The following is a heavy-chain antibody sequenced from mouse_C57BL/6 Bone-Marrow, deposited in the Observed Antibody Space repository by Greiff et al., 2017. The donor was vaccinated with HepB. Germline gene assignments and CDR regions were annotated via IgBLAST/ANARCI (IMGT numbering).Heavy chain of an antibody. CDR2: ISNGGGST. J-gene: IGHJ2*01. Sequence: EVHLVESGGGLVQPGGSLKLSCAASGFTFSDYYMYWVRQTPEKRLEWVAYISNGGGSTYYPDTVKGRFTISRDNAKNTLYLQMSRLKSEDTAMYYCARHNNEDFDYWGQGTTLTVSS. V-gene: IGHV5-12*01. CDR1: GFTFSDYY. CDR3: ARHNNEDFDY.